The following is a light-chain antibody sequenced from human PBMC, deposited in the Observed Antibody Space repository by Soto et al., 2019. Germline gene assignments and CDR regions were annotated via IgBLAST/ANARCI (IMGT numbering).Light chain of an antibody. CDR1: QIVSRH. V-gene: IGKV3-11*01. CDR2: DIS. J-gene: IGKJ2*01. CDR3: QQRNNWPRNT. Sequence: EIVLTQSPATVSLSPGERATLSCRASQIVSRHLAWYQQKPGQAPSLLIYDISNRDTGVPARFSGSGSGTEFTLTISSLEPEDSAVYYCQQRNNWPRNTFGQGTKLEIK.